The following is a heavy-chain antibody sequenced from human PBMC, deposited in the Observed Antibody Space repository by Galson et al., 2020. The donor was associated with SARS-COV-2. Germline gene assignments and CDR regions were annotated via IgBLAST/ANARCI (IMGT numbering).Heavy chain of an antibody. J-gene: IGHJ4*02. Sequence: GESLKISCKASGYSFSDYWIGWVRQMPGKDLEWMGIIYPGDSYTIYSPSFQGQVTISADKSISTAYLQLSSLKASDTALYYCASHGASSGWYEGIDYWGQGTLVTVSS. CDR1: GYSFSDYW. V-gene: IGHV5-51*01. CDR2: IYPGDSYT. CDR3: ASHGASSGWYEGIDY. D-gene: IGHD6-19*01.